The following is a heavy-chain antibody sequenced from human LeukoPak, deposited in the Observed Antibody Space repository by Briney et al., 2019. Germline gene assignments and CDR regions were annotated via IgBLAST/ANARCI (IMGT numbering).Heavy chain of an antibody. Sequence: ASVKVSCKASGYTFTSYFMHWVRQAPGQRLEWMGWINAGDGNTKYSQKFQGRVTITRDTSASTAYMELSSLRSEHTAVYYCARGYGGYDLDYWGQGTRVTVSS. CDR2: INAGDGNT. D-gene: IGHD5-12*01. J-gene: IGHJ4*02. CDR3: ARGYGGYDLDY. V-gene: IGHV1-3*01. CDR1: GYTFTSYF.